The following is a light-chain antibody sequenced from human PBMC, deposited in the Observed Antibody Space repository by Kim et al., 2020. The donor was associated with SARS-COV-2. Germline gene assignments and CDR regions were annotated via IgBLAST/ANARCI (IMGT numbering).Light chain of an antibody. Sequence: SSELTQDPAVSVALGQTVRITCQGDILRTYFPSWYQQKPRQAPLLVIYGKNTRPSGIPDRLSGSFSGNTASLTITGTQAEDEADYYCASRDSSGDHLLFGGGTQLTVL. CDR3: ASRDSSGDHLL. CDR1: ILRTYF. CDR2: GKN. V-gene: IGLV3-19*01. J-gene: IGLJ3*02.